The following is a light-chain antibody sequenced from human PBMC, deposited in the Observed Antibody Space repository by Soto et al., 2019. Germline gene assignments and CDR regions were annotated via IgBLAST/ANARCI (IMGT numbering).Light chain of an antibody. CDR1: QSLGSTY. CDR3: QQYSGSLPWT. CDR2: ATS. J-gene: IGKJ1*01. Sequence: EIVLTQSPGTLSLSPGDRATLSCRASQSLGSTYLAWFQQRPGQAPRLLIFATSTRASGVPDRFTGSRSGAEFTLTSSGLEPEDFAVYYCQQYSGSLPWTFGQGTNVEI. V-gene: IGKV3-20*01.